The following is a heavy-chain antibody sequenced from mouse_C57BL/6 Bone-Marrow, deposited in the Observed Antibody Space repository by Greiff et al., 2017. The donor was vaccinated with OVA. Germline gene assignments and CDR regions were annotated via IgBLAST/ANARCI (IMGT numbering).Heavy chain of an antibody. J-gene: IGHJ3*01. CDR1: GFTFSSYA. CDR2: ISSGGDYI. CDR3: TRDGGFPFAY. Sequence: EVQVVESGEGLVKPGGSLKLSCAASGFTFSSYAMSWVRQTPEKRLEWVAYISSGGDYIYYADTVKGRFTISRDNARNTLYLQMSSLKSEDTAMYYCTRDGGFPFAYWGQGTLVTVSA. D-gene: IGHD2-3*01. V-gene: IGHV5-9-1*02.